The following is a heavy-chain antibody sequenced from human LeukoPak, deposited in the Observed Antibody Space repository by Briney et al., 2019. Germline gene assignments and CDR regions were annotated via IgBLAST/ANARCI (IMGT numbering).Heavy chain of an antibody. CDR3: AKDVRVGGGGMDV. CDR2: ISGGGNT. CDR1: GFTFSTYA. V-gene: IGHV3-23*01. D-gene: IGHD1-26*01. J-gene: IGHJ6*02. Sequence: GGSLILSCAASGFTFSTYAMTWVRQAPGKGLEWVSLISGGGNTYYADSVKGRFTISRDNSKNTVSLQMNSLRAEDTAVYYCAKDVRVGGGGMDVWGQGTPVTVSS.